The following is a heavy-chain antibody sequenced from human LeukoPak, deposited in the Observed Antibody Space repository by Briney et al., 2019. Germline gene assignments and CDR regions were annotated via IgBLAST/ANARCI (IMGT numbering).Heavy chain of an antibody. CDR1: GGSFSGYY. D-gene: IGHD3-16*02. V-gene: IGHV4-34*01. Sequence: PSETLSLTCAVYGGSFSGYYWSWIRQPPGKGLEWIGEINHSGSTNYNPSLKSRVTISVDTSKNQFSLKLSSVTAADTAVYYCARGPSSWLYAYFDYWGQGTLVTVSS. CDR2: INHSGST. J-gene: IGHJ4*02. CDR3: ARGPSSWLYAYFDY.